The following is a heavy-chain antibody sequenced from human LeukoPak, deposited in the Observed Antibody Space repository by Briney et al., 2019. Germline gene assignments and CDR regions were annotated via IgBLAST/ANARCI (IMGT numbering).Heavy chain of an antibody. J-gene: IGHJ6*02. CDR2: ISYAGSNK. V-gene: IGHV3-30*04. Sequence: GRSLRLSCAASGFTFSNYAMHWVRQAPGRGLEWVAVISYAGSNKYYADSVKGRFTISRDKSKNTLYLQMNSLRVDDTAVYYCARAAGMDVWGQGTTVTVSS. CDR1: GFTFSNYA. CDR3: ARAAGMDV.